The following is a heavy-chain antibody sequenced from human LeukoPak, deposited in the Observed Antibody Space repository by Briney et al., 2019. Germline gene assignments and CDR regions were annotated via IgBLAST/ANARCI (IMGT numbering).Heavy chain of an antibody. CDR2: IYYSGST. CDR3: ARKGCTGGVCYTPFDY. CDR1: GGSISSSSYY. Sequence: PSETLSLTCTVSGGSISSSSYYWGWIRQPPGKGLEWIGSIYYSGSTYYNPSLKSRVTISVDTSKNQFSLKLSSVTAADTAVYYCARKGCTGGVCYTPFDYWGQGTLVTVSS. D-gene: IGHD2-8*02. V-gene: IGHV4-39*01. J-gene: IGHJ4*02.